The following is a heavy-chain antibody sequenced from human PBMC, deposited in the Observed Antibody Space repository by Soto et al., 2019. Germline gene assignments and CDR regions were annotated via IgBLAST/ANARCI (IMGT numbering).Heavy chain of an antibody. CDR1: GGTFSSYA. V-gene: IGHV1-69*01. D-gene: IGHD6-13*01. Sequence: QVQLVQSGAEVKKPGSSVKISCKASGGTFSSYAISWVRQAPGQGLEWMGGIIPNFGTANYAQKFQGRVTITADESTSTAYMELSSLRSEDTAVYYCARDGTGGIAAAGLVLFYYWGHGTLVTVSS. J-gene: IGHJ4*01. CDR3: ARDGTGGIAAAGLVLFYY. CDR2: IIPNFGTA.